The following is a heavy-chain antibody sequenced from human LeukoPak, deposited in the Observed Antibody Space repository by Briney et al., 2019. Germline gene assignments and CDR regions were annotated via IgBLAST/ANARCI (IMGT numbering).Heavy chain of an antibody. J-gene: IGHJ4*02. CDR1: GYTFTSYG. Sequence: GASVKVSCKASGYTFTSYGISWVRPAPGQGLEWMGWISAYDGNTNYAQKLQGRVTMTTDTSTSTAYMELRSLRSDDTAVYYCARDLRSYYDFWSGYYFDYWGQGTLVTVSS. D-gene: IGHD3-3*01. CDR3: ARDLRSYYDFWSGYYFDY. V-gene: IGHV1-18*01. CDR2: ISAYDGNT.